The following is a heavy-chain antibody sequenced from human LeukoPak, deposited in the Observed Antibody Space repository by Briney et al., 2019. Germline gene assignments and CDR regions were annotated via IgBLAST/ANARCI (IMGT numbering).Heavy chain of an antibody. CDR3: ARLGGAYFKGGMDV. V-gene: IGHV4-39*07. CDR1: GGSISSSDYY. Sequence: SETLSLTCTVSGGSISSSDYYWGWIRQPPGKGLEWVGSIFYTGTTYYSASLESRITMSIDTSKIHFSLVLSSVTAADTAVYYCARLGGAYFKGGMDVWGQGTTVTVSS. D-gene: IGHD2-21*01. CDR2: IFYTGTT. J-gene: IGHJ6*02.